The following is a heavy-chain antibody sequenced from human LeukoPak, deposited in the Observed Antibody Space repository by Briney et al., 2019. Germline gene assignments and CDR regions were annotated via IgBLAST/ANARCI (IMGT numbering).Heavy chain of an antibody. CDR2: IYHSGST. Sequence: PSETLSLTCAVSGGSISSSNWWSWVRQPPGKGLEWIGEIYHSGSTNYNPSLKSRVTISVDTSKNQFSLKLSSVTAADTAVYYCARRMATILRYNWFDPWGQGTLVTVSS. CDR3: ARRMATILRYNWFDP. V-gene: IGHV4-4*02. D-gene: IGHD5-24*01. CDR1: GGSISSSNW. J-gene: IGHJ5*02.